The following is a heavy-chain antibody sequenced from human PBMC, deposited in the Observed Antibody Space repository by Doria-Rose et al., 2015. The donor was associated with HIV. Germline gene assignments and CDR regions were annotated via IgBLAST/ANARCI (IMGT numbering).Heavy chain of an antibody. Sequence: SGPVLVKPTETLTLTCTASGVSLSSPGMGVSWIRQPPGKALEWLANIFSDDERSYKTSLKSRLTISGGTSKSQVVLTMTDMDPVDTATYYCARIKSSRWYHKYYFDFWGQGTLVIVSA. V-gene: IGHV2-26*01. J-gene: IGHJ4*02. CDR3: ARIKSSRWYHKYYFDF. CDR2: IFSDDER. D-gene: IGHD6-13*01. CDR1: GVSLSSPGMG.